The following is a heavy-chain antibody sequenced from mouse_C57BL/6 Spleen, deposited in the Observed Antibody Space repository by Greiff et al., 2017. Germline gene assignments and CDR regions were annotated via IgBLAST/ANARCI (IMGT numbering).Heavy chain of an antibody. V-gene: IGHV1-82*01. J-gene: IGHJ3*01. CDR1: GYAFSSSW. D-gene: IGHD4-1*01. Sequence: QVQLQQSGPELVKPGASVKISCKASGYAFSSSWMNWVKQRPGKGLEWIGRIYPGDGDTNYNGKFKGKATLTADKSSSTAYMQLSSLTSEDSAVYFCASWGPIWYWGQGTLVTVSA. CDR3: ASWGPIWY. CDR2: IYPGDGDT.